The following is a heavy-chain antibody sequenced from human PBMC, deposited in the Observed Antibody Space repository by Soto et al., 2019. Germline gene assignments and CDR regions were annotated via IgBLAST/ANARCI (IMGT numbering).Heavy chain of an antibody. Sequence: QIQLVQSGTEVRKPGASAKVSCKTSGYTFTNNDVCWVRQTPGQGLEWMGWISPYSGKTNYARKFKGRITVTXXTSTSTVYMELTSLTSDDTAVYYCAREGLLLLPDYWGQGTLVTVSS. D-gene: IGHD3-22*01. CDR2: ISPYSGKT. J-gene: IGHJ4*02. CDR1: GYTFTNND. CDR3: AREGLLLLPDY. V-gene: IGHV1-18*01.